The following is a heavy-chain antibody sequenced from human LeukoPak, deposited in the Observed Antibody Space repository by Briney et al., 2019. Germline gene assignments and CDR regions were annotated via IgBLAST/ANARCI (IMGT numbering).Heavy chain of an antibody. CDR2: ISYDGSNK. V-gene: IGHV3-30*18. J-gene: IGHJ5*02. Sequence: GGSLRLSCAASGFTFSSYGMHWVRQAPGKGLEWVAVISYDGSNKYYADSVKGRFTISRDNSKNTLYLQMNSLRAEDTAVYYCAKDRTIVGAISWGQGTLVTVSS. CDR3: AKDRTIVGAIS. D-gene: IGHD1-26*01. CDR1: GFTFSSYG.